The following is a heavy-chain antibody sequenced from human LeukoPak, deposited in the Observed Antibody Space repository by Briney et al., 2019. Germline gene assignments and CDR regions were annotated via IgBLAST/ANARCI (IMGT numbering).Heavy chain of an antibody. J-gene: IGHJ5*02. CDR3: ARISLHIVVVPGGMGDWFDR. D-gene: IGHD2-2*01. CDR2: NNHSGSS. V-gene: IGHV4-34*01. CDR1: GGSFSGYY. Sequence: SETLSLTCAVYGGSFSGYYWSWIRQPLGEGLEWIGENNHSGSSSYNPSLKSRVTISVGTSNNQFSLKLSSVTAADTAVDYCARISLHIVVVPGGMGDWFDRWGQGTLVTVSS.